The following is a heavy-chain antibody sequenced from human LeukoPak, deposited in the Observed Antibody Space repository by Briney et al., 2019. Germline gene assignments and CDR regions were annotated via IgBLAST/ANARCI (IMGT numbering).Heavy chain of an antibody. J-gene: IGHJ3*02. V-gene: IGHV4-39*01. CDR2: IYYSGST. D-gene: IGHD2-2*01. CDR1: GGSMSSYY. CDR3: ARGTRYCSSTSCYRGAFDI. Sequence: SETLSLTCTVSGGSMSSYYWSWIRQPPGKGLEWIGSIYYSGSTYYNPSLKSRVTISVDTSKNQFSLKLSSVTAADTAVYYCARGTRYCSSTSCYRGAFDIWGQGTMVTVSS.